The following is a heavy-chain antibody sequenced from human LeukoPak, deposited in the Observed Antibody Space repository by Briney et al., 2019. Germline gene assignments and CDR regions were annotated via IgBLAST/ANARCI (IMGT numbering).Heavy chain of an antibody. J-gene: IGHJ4*02. V-gene: IGHV3-43*01. CDR1: GFTFDDYT. D-gene: IGHD6-19*01. CDR2: ISWDGGST. CDR3: AKEREEWLPYFDY. Sequence: GGSLRLSCAASGFTFDDYTMHWVRQAPGKGLEWVSLISWDGGSTYYADSVKGRFTISRDNSKNSLYLPMNSLRTEDTALYYCAKEREEWLPYFDYWGQGTLVTASS.